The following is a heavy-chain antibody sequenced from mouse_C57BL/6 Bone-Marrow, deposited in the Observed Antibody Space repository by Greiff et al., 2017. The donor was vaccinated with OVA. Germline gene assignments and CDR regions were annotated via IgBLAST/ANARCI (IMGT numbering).Heavy chain of an antibody. CDR2: IYPGDGDT. CDR3: ARWGSSTYWYFDV. Sequence: QVQLQESGAELVKPGASVKISCKASGYAFSSYWMNWVKQRPGKGLEWIGQIYPGDGDTNYNGTFKGKATLTADKSSSTAYMQLSSLTSEDSAVYFCARWGSSTYWYFDVWGTGTTVTVSS. CDR1: GYAFSSYW. V-gene: IGHV1-80*01. J-gene: IGHJ1*03. D-gene: IGHD1-1*01.